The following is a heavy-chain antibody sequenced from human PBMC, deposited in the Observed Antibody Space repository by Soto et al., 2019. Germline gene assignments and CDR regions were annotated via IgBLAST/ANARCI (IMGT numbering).Heavy chain of an antibody. D-gene: IGHD3-3*01. CDR2: ISSDGSNK. CDR3: ARDRKTYYDFWSGYLTGY. V-gene: IGHV3-30-3*01. CDR1: GFTFSDYT. J-gene: IGHJ4*02. Sequence: QVQLVESGGGVFQPGKSLRLSCAASGFTFSDYTIIWVRQPPGKGLEWVALISSDGSNKYYEDSVKGRFTISRDTSRNTLYLQMNSLRAEDTAVYYCARDRKTYYDFWSGYLTGYWGQGTLVTVSS.